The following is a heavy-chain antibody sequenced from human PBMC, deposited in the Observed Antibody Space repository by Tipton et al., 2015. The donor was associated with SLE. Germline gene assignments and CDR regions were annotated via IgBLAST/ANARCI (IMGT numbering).Heavy chain of an antibody. D-gene: IGHD3-3*01. CDR3: ARDNTIFGVVKSTFDY. Sequence: TLSLTCTVYGGSFSGYYWSWIRQPPGKGLEWIGEINHSGSTNYNPSLKSRVTISVDTSKNQFSLKLSSVTAADTAVYYCARDNTIFGVVKSTFDYWGQGTLVTVSS. J-gene: IGHJ4*02. CDR2: INHSGST. CDR1: GGSFSGYY. V-gene: IGHV4-34*01.